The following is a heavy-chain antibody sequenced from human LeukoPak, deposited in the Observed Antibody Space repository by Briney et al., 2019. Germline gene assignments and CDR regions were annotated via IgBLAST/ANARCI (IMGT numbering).Heavy chain of an antibody. V-gene: IGHV3-9*01. CDR1: GFTFDAYA. CDR3: AKDRGYGSGAYGHFDY. CDR2: ISWDSGNV. J-gene: IGHJ4*02. D-gene: IGHD3-10*01. Sequence: PGGSLRLSCAASGFTFDAYAMHWVRQPPGKGLEWVSDISWDSGNVGYADSVRGRFTISRDNTKNSLYLQMNDLRTEDTAWYYCAKDRGYGSGAYGHFDYWGQGALVTVSS.